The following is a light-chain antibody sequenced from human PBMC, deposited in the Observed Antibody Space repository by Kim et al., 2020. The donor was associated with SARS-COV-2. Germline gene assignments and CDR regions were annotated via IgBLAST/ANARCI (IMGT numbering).Light chain of an antibody. CDR1: SGYSNYQ. CDR2: VGTGGIVG. Sequence: TCTLRSGYSNYQVDWYQQRPGKGPRFVMRVGTGGIVGSKGDGIPDRFSVLGSGLNRYLTIKNVQEEDESDFHCGADHGSGSNFVWVFGGGTQLTVL. CDR3: GADHGSGSNFVWV. J-gene: IGLJ3*02. V-gene: IGLV9-49*01.